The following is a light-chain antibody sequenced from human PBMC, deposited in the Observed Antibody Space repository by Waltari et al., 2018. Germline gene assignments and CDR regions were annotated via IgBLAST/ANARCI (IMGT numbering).Light chain of an antibody. V-gene: IGKV4-1*01. CDR1: QSALNNPTNKNY. Sequence: DIVMTQSPDSLAVSLGERATINCKASQSALNNPTNKNYFGCFQQKPGQPPKLLIYGASTRDSGVPDRFSGSGSETDFTLTINSLQAEDAAVYYCQQYITVPVTFGGGTKVEVK. CDR2: GAS. J-gene: IGKJ4*01. CDR3: QQYITVPVT.